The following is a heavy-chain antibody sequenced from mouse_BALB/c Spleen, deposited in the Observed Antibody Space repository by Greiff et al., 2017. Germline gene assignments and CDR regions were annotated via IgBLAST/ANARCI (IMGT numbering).Heavy chain of an antibody. CDR3: ARRYGNYDAMDY. J-gene: IGHJ4*01. Sequence: VQLQESGPQLVRPGASVKISCKASGYSFTSYWMHWVKQRPGQGLEWIGMIDPSDSETRLNQKFKDKATLTVDKSSSTAYMQLSSPTSEDSAVYYCARRYGNYDAMDYWGQGTSVTVSS. V-gene: IGHV1S126*01. CDR1: GYSFTSYW. D-gene: IGHD2-10*02. CDR2: IDPSDSET.